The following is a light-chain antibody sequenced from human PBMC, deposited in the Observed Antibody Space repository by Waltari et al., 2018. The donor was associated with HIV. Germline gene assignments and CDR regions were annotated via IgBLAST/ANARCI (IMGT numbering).Light chain of an antibody. CDR1: QSITSDK. J-gene: IGKJ2*01. Sequence: EIVLTQSPGTLSLSPGDRGTLSCRASQSITSDKLAWYQQKPGQAHRLLIYGACRRAAGIPDRFSGGGSDTDFTLTISRLEPEDFAVYYCQLYGNSMYTFGQGTRLEIK. V-gene: IGKV3-20*01. CDR3: QLYGNSMYT. CDR2: GAC.